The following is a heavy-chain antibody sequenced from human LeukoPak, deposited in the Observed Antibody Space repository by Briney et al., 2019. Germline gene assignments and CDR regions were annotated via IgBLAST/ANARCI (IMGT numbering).Heavy chain of an antibody. Sequence: PSKTLSLTCAVYGGSFSGYYWSWIRQPPGKGLEWIGEVNHSGSTKYSPSLKSRVTISVDTSKNQFSLKLSSVTAADTAVYYCARRVGRWFGERAYYYNYMDVWGKGTTVTISS. CDR3: ARRVGRWFGERAYYYNYMDV. D-gene: IGHD3-10*01. J-gene: IGHJ6*03. CDR1: GGSFSGYY. V-gene: IGHV4-34*01. CDR2: VNHSGST.